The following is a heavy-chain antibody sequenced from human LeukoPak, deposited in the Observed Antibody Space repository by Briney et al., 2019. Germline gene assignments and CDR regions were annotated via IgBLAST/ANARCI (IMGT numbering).Heavy chain of an antibody. CDR2: IIPIFGTT. V-gene: IGHV1-69*06. CDR1: GGTFNSYA. CDR3: ARAGAVVDNWFDP. Sequence: GASVKVSCKASGGTFNSYAISWVRQAPGQGVEWMGGIIPIFGTTNYARKFRGRVTLTADKSTRTAYMELSSLRSEDTAVYYCARAGAVVDNWFDPWGQGTLVTVSS. J-gene: IGHJ5*02. D-gene: IGHD2-15*01.